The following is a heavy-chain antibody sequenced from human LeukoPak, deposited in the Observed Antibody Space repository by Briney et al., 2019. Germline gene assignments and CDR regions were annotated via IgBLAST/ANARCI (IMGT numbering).Heavy chain of an antibody. CDR3: ARAPGGNPTTHYFDY. CDR1: GGSFSGYY. D-gene: IGHD1-14*01. V-gene: IGHV4-34*01. J-gene: IGHJ4*02. Sequence: SETLSLTCAVYGGSFSGYYWSWIRQPPGKGLEWIGEINHSGSTNYNPSLKSRVTISVDTSKNQFSLNLSSVTAADTALYYCARAPGGNPTTHYFDYWGQGTLVTVSS. CDR2: INHSGST.